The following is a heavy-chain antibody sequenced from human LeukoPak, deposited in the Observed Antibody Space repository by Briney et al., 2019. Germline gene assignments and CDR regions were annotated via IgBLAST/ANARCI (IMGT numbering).Heavy chain of an antibody. CDR3: VVGGSPGY. CDR2: ISTDGYTT. D-gene: IGHD2-15*01. V-gene: IGHV3-74*01. CDR1: GLAFSAYK. Sequence: GGSLRLSCAASGLAFSAYKMHWVRQAPRKGLVWVSRISTDGYTTDYADFVQGPFTASRDSTKNTWSLEMNSLRAEDTAVYYCVVGGSPGYWGQGTLVTVSS. J-gene: IGHJ4*02.